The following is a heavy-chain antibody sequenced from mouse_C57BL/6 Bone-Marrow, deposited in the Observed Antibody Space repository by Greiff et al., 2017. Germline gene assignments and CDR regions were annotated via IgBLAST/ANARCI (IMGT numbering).Heavy chain of an antibody. J-gene: IGHJ4*01. CDR3: ARLEPYYYAMDY. CDR1: GFTFSDYG. Sequence: EVHLVESGGGLVKPGGSLKLSCAASGFTFSDYGMHWVRQAPEKGLEWVAYISSGSSNIYYADTVKGRFTISRDNAKNTLFLQMTSLRSEDTAMYYCARLEPYYYAMDYWGQGTSVTVSS. V-gene: IGHV5-17*01. CDR2: ISSGSSNI.